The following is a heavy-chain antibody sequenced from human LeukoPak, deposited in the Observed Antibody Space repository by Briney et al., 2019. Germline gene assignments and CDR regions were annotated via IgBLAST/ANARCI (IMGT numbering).Heavy chain of an antibody. CDR3: AKAYMYYDFWSGYYRGGYYFDY. Sequence: GGSLRLSCAASGFTFSSYAMSWVRQAPGKGLEWVSAISGSGGSTYYADSVKGRFTISRDNSKNTLYLQMNSLRAEDTAVYYCAKAYMYYDFWSGYYRGGYYFDYWGQGTLVTVSS. J-gene: IGHJ4*02. D-gene: IGHD3-3*01. CDR1: GFTFSSYA. V-gene: IGHV3-23*01. CDR2: ISGSGGST.